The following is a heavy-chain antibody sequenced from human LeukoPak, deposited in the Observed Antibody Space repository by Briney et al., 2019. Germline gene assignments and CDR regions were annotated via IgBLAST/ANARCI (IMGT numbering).Heavy chain of an antibody. J-gene: IGHJ4*02. CDR2: ISSSSSTI. CDR1: GFTFSSYS. CDR3: ARDAHYDYVWGSYRIDY. Sequence: PGGSLRLSCAASGFTFSSYSMNWVRQAPGRGLEWVSYISSSSSTIYYADSVKGRFTISRDNAKNSLYLQMNSLRAEDTAVYYCARDAHYDYVWGSYRIDYWGQGTLVTVSS. V-gene: IGHV3-48*01. D-gene: IGHD3-16*02.